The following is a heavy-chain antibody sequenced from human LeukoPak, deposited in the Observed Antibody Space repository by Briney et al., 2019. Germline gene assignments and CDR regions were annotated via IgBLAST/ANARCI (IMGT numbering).Heavy chain of an antibody. CDR2: IKQDGSEK. CDR1: GFTFSSYW. J-gene: IGHJ5*02. V-gene: IGHV3-7*01. D-gene: IGHD3-10*01. Sequence: GGSLRLSSAASGFTFSSYWMSWVRQAPGKGLEWVANIKQDGSEKYYVDSVKGRFTVSRDNAKKSLYLQMNSLRAEDTAVYYCARDTMVRGIMPIFDPWGQGTLVTVSS. CDR3: ARDTMVRGIMPIFDP.